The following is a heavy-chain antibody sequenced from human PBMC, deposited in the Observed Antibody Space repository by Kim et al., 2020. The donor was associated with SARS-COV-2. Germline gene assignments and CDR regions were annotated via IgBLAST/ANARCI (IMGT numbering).Heavy chain of an antibody. CDR2: FTGDGLT. J-gene: IGHJ4*02. CDR1: GFTFSNYG. V-gene: IGHV3-23*01. CDR3: MRDPGTY. Sequence: GGSLRLSCAASGFTFSNYGMTWVRQTPGKGLEWVSSFTGDGLTHYADSVKGRFTISRDNAKNSLYLQMNSLRAEDTAVYYCMRDPGTYWGQGTLVIVSS. D-gene: IGHD3-10*01.